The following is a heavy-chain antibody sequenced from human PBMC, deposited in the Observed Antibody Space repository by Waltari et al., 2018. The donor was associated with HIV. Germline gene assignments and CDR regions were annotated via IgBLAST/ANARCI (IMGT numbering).Heavy chain of an antibody. CDR3: ARAQGMTMTVEVAFDI. J-gene: IGHJ3*02. Sequence: EVQLVQSGAEVKKPGESLRISCKGFGYRDTGYWIRWVRQMPGKGLGWMGRIDPSDSYINYSPSFQGHVTISADKSINTAYLQWSSLKASDSAMYYCARAQGMTMTVEVAFDIWGQGTMVTVSP. CDR1: GYRDTGYW. CDR2: IDPSDSYI. D-gene: IGHD3-22*01. V-gene: IGHV5-10-1*01.